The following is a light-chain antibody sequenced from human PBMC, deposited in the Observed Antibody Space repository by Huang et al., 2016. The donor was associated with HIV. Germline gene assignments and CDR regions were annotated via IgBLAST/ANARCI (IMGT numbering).Light chain of an antibody. V-gene: IGKV3-11*01. Sequence: EIVLTQSPATLSLSPGERATLSCRASQSISNYLAWYQQKPGQAPRLLIYYASNRATRIPARFSGSGSGTDFTLTISALEPEDFAVYYCQQRSSWRTFGQGTKVEIK. J-gene: IGKJ1*01. CDR1: QSISNY. CDR3: QQRSSWRT. CDR2: YAS.